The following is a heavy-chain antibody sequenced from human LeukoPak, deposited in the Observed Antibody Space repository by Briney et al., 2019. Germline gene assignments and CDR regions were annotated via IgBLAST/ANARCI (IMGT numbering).Heavy chain of an antibody. CDR1: GYTFTGYY. Sequence: ASVKVSCKASGYTFTGYYMHWVRQAPGQGLEWMGWINPNSGGTNYAQKFQGRVTMTRDTSISTAYMELRRLRSDDTAVYYCARNAYSGYDMYYFDYWGQGTLVTVSS. D-gene: IGHD5-12*01. J-gene: IGHJ4*02. V-gene: IGHV1-2*02. CDR2: INPNSGGT. CDR3: ARNAYSGYDMYYFDY.